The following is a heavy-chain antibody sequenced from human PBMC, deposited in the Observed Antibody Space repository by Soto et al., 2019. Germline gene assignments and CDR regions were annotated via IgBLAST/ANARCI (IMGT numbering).Heavy chain of an antibody. CDR1: GFTFGDYA. Sequence: EVQLVESGGGLVQPGRSLRLSCTASGFTFGDYAMSWFRQAPGKGLEWVGFIRSKAYGGTTEYAASVKGRFTISRDDSKSIAYLQMNSLKTEDTAVYYCTRVVRTIFGSYFDYWGQGTLVTVSS. V-gene: IGHV3-49*03. CDR2: IRSKAYGGTT. CDR3: TRVVRTIFGSYFDY. D-gene: IGHD3-3*01. J-gene: IGHJ4*02.